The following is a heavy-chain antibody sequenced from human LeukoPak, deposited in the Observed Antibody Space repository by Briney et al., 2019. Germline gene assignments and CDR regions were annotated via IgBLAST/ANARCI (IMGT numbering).Heavy chain of an antibody. CDR1: GFTFRNYV. CDR3: AREGYYGSGSPPSLYFDY. D-gene: IGHD3-10*01. CDR2: TSSDLNVK. J-gene: IGHJ4*02. Sequence: GGSLGLSCAASGFTFRNYVIHWVRQAPGKGLEWVAVTSSDLNVKLYADSVKGRFTISRDDSRSTLYLQMNSLRPEDTAIYYCAREGYYGSGSPPSLYFDYWGQGTLVTVSS. V-gene: IGHV3-30-3*01.